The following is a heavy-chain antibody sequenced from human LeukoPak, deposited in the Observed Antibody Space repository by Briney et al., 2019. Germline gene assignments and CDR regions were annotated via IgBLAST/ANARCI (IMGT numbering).Heavy chain of an antibody. CDR2: ISSSSSYI. V-gene: IGHV3-21*01. Sequence: PGGSLRFSCAASGFTFSSYSMNWVRQAPGKGLEWVSSISSSSSYIYYADSVKGRFTISRDNAKNSLYLQMNSLRAEDTAVYYCATQLTGSGSYYGIDYWGQGTLVTVSS. J-gene: IGHJ4*02. CDR3: ATQLTGSGSYYGIDY. CDR1: GFTFSSYS. D-gene: IGHD3-10*01.